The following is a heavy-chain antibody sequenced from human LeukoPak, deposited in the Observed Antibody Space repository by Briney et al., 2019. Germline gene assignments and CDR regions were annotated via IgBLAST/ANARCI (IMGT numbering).Heavy chain of an antibody. Sequence: SSETLSLTCAVYGGSFSGYYWSWIRQPPGKGLEWIGEINHSGSTNYNPSLKSRVTISVDTSKNQFSLKLSSVTAADTAVYYCALGYCSGGSCYKSWFDPWGQGTLVTVSS. CDR2: INHSGST. D-gene: IGHD2-15*01. CDR1: GGSFSGYY. J-gene: IGHJ5*02. V-gene: IGHV4-34*01. CDR3: ALGYCSGGSCYKSWFDP.